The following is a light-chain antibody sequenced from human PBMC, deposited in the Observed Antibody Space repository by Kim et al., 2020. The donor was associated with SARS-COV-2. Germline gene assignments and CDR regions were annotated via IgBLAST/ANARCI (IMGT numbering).Light chain of an antibody. CDR1: HNVDIS. CDR2: DAA. CDR3: QQRGNWPPALT. V-gene: IGKV3-11*01. Sequence: PGKSATLSCRASHNVDISLAWYQQTPGRAPRLLIYDAAIRAAGIPDRFRASGSGTDFTLTIGSLAPEDFAVYYCQQRGNWPPALTFGGGTKVDIK. J-gene: IGKJ4*01.